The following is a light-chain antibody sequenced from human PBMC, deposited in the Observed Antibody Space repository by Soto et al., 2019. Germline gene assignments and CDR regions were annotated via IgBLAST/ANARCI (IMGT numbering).Light chain of an antibody. CDR1: QSVSTNY. CDR2: DAS. V-gene: IGKV3D-20*01. CDR3: QQYYTTPWT. J-gene: IGKJ1*01. Sequence: EIVLTDSPATLSLSPLERATLSCGASQSVSTNYLAWYQQKPGLAPRLLIYDASSRATGISDRFSGSGSGTDFTLTISSLQAEDVAVYYCQQYYTTPWTFGQGTKVDIK.